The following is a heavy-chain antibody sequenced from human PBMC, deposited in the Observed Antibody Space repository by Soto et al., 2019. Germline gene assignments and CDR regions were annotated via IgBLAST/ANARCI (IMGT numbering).Heavy chain of an antibody. CDR2: INPSGGST. Sequence: ASVKVSCKASGYTFTSYYMHWVRQAPGQGLEWMGIINPSGGSTSYAQKFQGRVTITTDTSTSTAYMELSSLRSEDTAVYYCARFYGYSSSSFYFDYWGQGTLVTVSS. J-gene: IGHJ4*02. D-gene: IGHD6-6*01. CDR3: ARFYGYSSSSFYFDY. V-gene: IGHV1-46*01. CDR1: GYTFTSYY.